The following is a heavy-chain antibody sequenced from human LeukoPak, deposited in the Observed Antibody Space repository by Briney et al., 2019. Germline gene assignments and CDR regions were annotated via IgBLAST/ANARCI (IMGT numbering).Heavy chain of an antibody. V-gene: IGHV1-18*01. Sequence: ASVKVSCKASGNTFTSYAITWVRQAPGQGLEWMGWISAYNGNTNYAQKLQGRVTMTTDTSTSTAYMELRSLRSDDTAVYYCARVTSNTAMTDYWGQGTLVTVSS. CDR3: ARVTSNTAMTDY. D-gene: IGHD5-18*01. J-gene: IGHJ4*02. CDR1: GNTFTSYA. CDR2: ISAYNGNT.